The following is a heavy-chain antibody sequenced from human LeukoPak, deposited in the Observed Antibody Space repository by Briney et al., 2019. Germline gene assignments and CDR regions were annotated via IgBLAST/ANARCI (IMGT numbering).Heavy chain of an antibody. CDR1: GGSISSYY. D-gene: IGHD5-24*01. J-gene: IGHJ4*02. CDR3: ASYTRWLQEYHFDY. CDR2: IYYSGST. V-gene: IGHV4-59*01. Sequence: SETLSLTCTVSGGSISSYYWSWIRQPPGKGLEWIGYIYYSGSTNYNPSLKSRVTISVDTSKNQFSLKLSSVTAADTAVYYCASYTRWLQEYHFDYWRQGTRVSVSS.